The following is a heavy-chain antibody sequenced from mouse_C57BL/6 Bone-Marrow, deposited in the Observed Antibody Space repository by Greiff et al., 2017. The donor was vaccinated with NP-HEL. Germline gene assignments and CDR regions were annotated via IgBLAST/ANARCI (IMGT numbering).Heavy chain of an antibody. D-gene: IGHD4-1*02. V-gene: IGHV1-26*01. CDR1: GYTFTDYY. CDR3: ARTRNLYFDY. J-gene: IGHJ2*01. Sequence: EVQLQQPGPELVKPGASVKISCKASGYTFTDYYMNWVKQSHGQSLEWIGDINPNNGGTSYNQKFKGKATLTVDKSSSTAYMQLRSLTSEDSAVYYCARTRNLYFDYWGQGTTLTVSS. CDR2: INPNNGGT.